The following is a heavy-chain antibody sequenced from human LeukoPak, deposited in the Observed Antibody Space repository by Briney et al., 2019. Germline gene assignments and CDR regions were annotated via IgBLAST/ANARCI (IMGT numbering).Heavy chain of an antibody. CDR3: AKTYYDILTGYGGPYYMDV. CDR1: GGSISNNGYA. Sequence: PSETLSLTCTVSGGSISNNGYAWSWIRQPPGKGLEWIGYIYYSGSTNYNPSLKSRVTISVDTSKNQFSLKLSSVTAADTAVYYCAKTYYDILTGYGGPYYMDVWGKGATVTVSS. V-gene: IGHV4-61*08. D-gene: IGHD3-9*01. J-gene: IGHJ6*03. CDR2: IYYSGST.